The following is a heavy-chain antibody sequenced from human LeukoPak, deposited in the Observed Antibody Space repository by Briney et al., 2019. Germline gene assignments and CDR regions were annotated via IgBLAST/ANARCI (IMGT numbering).Heavy chain of an antibody. D-gene: IGHD3-22*01. J-gene: IGHJ4*02. Sequence: SVKVSCKASGGTFSSYAISWVRRAPGQGLEWMGRIIPIFGTANYAQKFQGRVTITTDESTSTAYMELSSLRSEDTAVYYCASGMYSTSSYYYDSSGYQGLYYFDYWGQGTLVTVSS. CDR2: IIPIFGTA. V-gene: IGHV1-69*05. CDR3: ASGMYSTSSYYYDSSGYQGLYYFDY. CDR1: GGTFSSYA.